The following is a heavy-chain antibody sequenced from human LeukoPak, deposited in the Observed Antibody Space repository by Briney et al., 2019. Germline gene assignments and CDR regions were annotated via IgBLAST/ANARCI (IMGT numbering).Heavy chain of an antibody. CDR1: GFTFSSYA. CDR2: ISGNGGST. J-gene: IGHJ4*02. CDR3: AKDRAAMVTSPIDY. V-gene: IGHV3-23*01. Sequence: GGSLRLSCAASGFTFSSYAMSWVRQAPGKGLEWVSAISGNGGSTYYADSVKGRFTISRDNSKNTLYLQMNSLRAEDAAVYYCAKDRAAMVTSPIDYWGQGTLVTVSS. D-gene: IGHD5-18*01.